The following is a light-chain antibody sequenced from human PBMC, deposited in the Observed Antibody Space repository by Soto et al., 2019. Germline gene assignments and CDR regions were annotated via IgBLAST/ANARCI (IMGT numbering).Light chain of an antibody. Sequence: QSALTQPASVYGSPGQSITISCTGTSSDVGGYNYVSWYQQHPGKAPKLMIYEVSNRPSGVSYRFSGSKSGNTASLTISGLQAEDEADYYCSSYTSSSTYVFGTGTQLTVL. CDR2: EVS. J-gene: IGLJ1*01. V-gene: IGLV2-14*01. CDR1: SSDVGGYNY. CDR3: SSYTSSSTYV.